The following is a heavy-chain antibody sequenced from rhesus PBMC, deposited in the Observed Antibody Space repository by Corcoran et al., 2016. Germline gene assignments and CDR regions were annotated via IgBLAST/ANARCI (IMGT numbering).Heavy chain of an antibody. CDR2: INSGGDST. CDR1: GFTFSSYG. V-gene: IGHV3S5*01. Sequence: VQLVETGGGLVQPGGSLKLSCAASGFTFSSYGMNWVRQAPGKGLEWVSAINSGGDSTYYADSVKGRFTISRDNSNNTLSLQMNSLRAEDTAVYYCARDSGSWGQGVLVTVSS. J-gene: IGHJ4*01. CDR3: ARDSGS. D-gene: IGHD6-25*01.